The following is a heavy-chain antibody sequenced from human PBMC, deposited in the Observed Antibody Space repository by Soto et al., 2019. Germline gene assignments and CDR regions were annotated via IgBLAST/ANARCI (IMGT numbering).Heavy chain of an antibody. CDR2: ISGSGGST. D-gene: IGHD6-19*01. V-gene: IGHV3-23*01. CDR3: ARRSSGWYFDY. CDR1: GFTFSSYA. Sequence: EVQLLESGGGLVQPGGSLRLSCAASGFTFSSYAMSWVRQAPGKGLEWVSAISGSGGSTYYADSVKGRFTISRDNSKNALYLQLNSLRAEDTAVDYCARRSSGWYFDYWGRGTLVTVSS. J-gene: IGHJ4*02.